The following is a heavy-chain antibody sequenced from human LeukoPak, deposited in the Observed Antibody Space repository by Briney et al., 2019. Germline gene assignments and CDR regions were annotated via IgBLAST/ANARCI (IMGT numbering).Heavy chain of an antibody. J-gene: IGHJ3*02. D-gene: IGHD6-6*01. V-gene: IGHV1-3*03. CDR1: GYTFTSYA. CDR2: INAGNGNT. CDR3: ARVGQEYSGDAFDI. Sequence: GASVKVSCKASGYTFTSYAMHWVRQAPGQRLEWMGWINAGNGNTKYSQEFQGRVTITRDTSASTAYMELSSLRSEDMAVYYCARVGQEYSGDAFDIWGQGTMVTVSS.